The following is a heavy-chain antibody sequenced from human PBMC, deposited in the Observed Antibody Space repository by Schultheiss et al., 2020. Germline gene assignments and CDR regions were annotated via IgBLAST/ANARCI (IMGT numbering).Heavy chain of an antibody. CDR2: INPNSGGT. J-gene: IGHJ5*02. D-gene: IGHD3-3*01. V-gene: IGHV1-2*02. CDR3: ARAVPIYDFWSGSIVGWFDP. CDR1: GYTFTSYY. Sequence: ASVKVSCKASGYTFTSYYMHWVRQAPGQGLEWMGWINPNSGGTNYAQKFQGRVTMTRDTSISTAYMELSRLRSDDTAVYYCARAVPIYDFWSGSIVGWFDPWGQGTLVTVSS.